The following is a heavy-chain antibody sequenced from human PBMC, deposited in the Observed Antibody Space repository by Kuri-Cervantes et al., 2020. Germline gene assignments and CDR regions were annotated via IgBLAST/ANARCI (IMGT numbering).Heavy chain of an antibody. CDR1: GYTFTSYC. Sequence: SVKVSCKASGYTFTSYCMHWVRQAPGQGLEWMGGIIPIFGTANYAQKFQGRVTITTDESTSTAYMELSSLRSEDTAVYYCARAAGCSSTSCSDYYYYYMDVWGKGTTVTVSS. CDR3: ARAAGCSSTSCSDYYYYYMDV. CDR2: IIPIFGTA. J-gene: IGHJ6*03. D-gene: IGHD2-2*01. V-gene: IGHV1-69*05.